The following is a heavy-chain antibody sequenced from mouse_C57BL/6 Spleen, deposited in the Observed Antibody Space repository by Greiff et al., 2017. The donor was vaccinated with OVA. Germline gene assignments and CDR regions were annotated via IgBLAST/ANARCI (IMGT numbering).Heavy chain of an antibody. CDR2: ISSGSSTI. Sequence: EVKVVESGGGLVKPGGSLKLSCAASGFTFSDYGMHWVRQAPEKGLEWVAYISSGSSTIYYADTVKGRFPISRDNAKNPLFLQMTSLRSEDTAMYYCARSSITTGFDYWGQGTTLTVSS. J-gene: IGHJ2*01. V-gene: IGHV5-17*01. D-gene: IGHD1-2*01. CDR3: ARSSITTGFDY. CDR1: GFTFSDYG.